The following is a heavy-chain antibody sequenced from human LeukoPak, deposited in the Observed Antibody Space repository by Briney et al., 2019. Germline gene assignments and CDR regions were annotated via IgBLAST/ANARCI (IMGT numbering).Heavy chain of an antibody. CDR3: AHQGVYSSGWPPRDYYYMDV. V-gene: IGHV4-59*01. CDR2: IYYSGST. Sequence: SETLSLTCTVSGGSISSYYWSWIRQPPGKGLEWIGYIYYSGSTNYNPSLKSRVTISVDTSKNQFSLKLSSVTAADTAVYYCAHQGVYSSGWPPRDYYYMDVWGKGTTVTVSS. CDR1: GGSISSYY. J-gene: IGHJ6*03. D-gene: IGHD6-19*01.